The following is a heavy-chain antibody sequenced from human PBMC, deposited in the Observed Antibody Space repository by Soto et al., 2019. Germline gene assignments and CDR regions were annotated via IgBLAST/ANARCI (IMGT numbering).Heavy chain of an antibody. Sequence: QVQLVQSGAEVKKPGASGKVSCKASGYIFSSYGISWVRQAPGQGLEWMGWISAYNGSTKYAQKLQGRVTMTTDTTTSTAYMALRSLRSDDTAVYYCAREGFPFDYWGQGTLVPVSS. J-gene: IGHJ4*02. CDR2: ISAYNGST. CDR3: AREGFPFDY. D-gene: IGHD3-10*01. CDR1: GYIFSSYG. V-gene: IGHV1-18*01.